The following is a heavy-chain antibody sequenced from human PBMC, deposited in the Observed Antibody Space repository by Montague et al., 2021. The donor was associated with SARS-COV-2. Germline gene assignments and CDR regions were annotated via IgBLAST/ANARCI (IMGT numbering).Heavy chain of an antibody. CDR3: ARDFDY. CDR2: MYYSGST. CDR1: FGSISTYY. Sequence: SETLSLTCTVSFGSISTYYWSWIRQPPGKGLEWIGYMYYSGSTNYNPSPKSRVTLSVDTSKNQFSLKLSSVTAADTAVYYCARDFDYWGQGTLVTVSS. J-gene: IGHJ4*02. V-gene: IGHV4-59*13.